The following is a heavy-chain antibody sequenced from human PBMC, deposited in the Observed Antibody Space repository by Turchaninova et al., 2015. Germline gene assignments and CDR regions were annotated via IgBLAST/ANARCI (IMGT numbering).Heavy chain of an antibody. J-gene: IGHJ4*02. CDR2: IKHDGRAR. CDR3: AREGLAFDY. Sequence: EVPLVESGGGLVQPGGSLRLSCAASGFPFSSSWMNWVRQAPGKGLEWVANIKHDGRARYYVDSVKGRFTISRDNAKNSLYLQMNSLRAEDTAVYYGAREGLAFDYWGQGTLVTVSS. CDR1: GFPFSSSW. V-gene: IGHV3-7*03.